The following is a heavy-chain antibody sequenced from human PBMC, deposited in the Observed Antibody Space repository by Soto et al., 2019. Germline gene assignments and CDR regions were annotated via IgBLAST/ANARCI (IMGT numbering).Heavy chain of an antibody. Sequence: QVQLVQSGAEVKKPGSSVKVSCKASGGTFSSYTISWVRQAPGQGLEWMGRIIPILGIANYAQKFQGRVTITADKSTSTAYMEMSSLRSEDTAVYYCARSIWGSYRYTFWYWGQGTLVTVSS. CDR3: ARSIWGSYRYTFWY. CDR2: IIPILGIA. CDR1: GGTFSSYT. J-gene: IGHJ4*02. V-gene: IGHV1-69*02. D-gene: IGHD3-16*02.